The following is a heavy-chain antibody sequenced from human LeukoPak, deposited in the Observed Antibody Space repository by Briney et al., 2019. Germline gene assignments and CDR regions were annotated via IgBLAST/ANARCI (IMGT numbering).Heavy chain of an antibody. D-gene: IGHD2-15*01. J-gene: IGHJ6*02. Sequence: PSETLSLTCTVSGGSISGYYWTWLRQPPGKGLEWIGYVFYSGSANYNPSLKSRVTLSVDTSKNQFSLRLSSVTAADTAVYYCARVRGGTNYYGMDVWGQGTTVTVSS. CDR2: VFYSGSA. V-gene: IGHV4-59*01. CDR1: GGSISGYY. CDR3: ARVRGGTNYYGMDV.